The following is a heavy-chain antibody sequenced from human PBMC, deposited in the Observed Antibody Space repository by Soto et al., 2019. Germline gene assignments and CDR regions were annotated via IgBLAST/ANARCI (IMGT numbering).Heavy chain of an antibody. J-gene: IGHJ6*03. Sequence: QVQLQESGPGLVKPSETLSLTCTVSGGSISSYYWSWIRQPPGKGLEWIGYIYYSGSTNYNPSLMRRGATTLVTTTNQLSRQLSSVTAAATTVKYCAATIISWYTPHYYYYMDVWGKGTTVTVSS. CDR1: GGSISSYY. D-gene: IGHD2-2*02. CDR2: IYYSGST. CDR3: AATIISWYTPHYYYYMDV. V-gene: IGHV4-59*01.